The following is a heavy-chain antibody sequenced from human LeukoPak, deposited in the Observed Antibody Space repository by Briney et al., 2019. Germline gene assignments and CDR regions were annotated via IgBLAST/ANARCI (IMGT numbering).Heavy chain of an antibody. CDR2: IYYSGNT. CDR3: ASHFDWHTPVDY. Sequence: SETLSLTCTVSGGSISSYFWSWIRQPPGKGLEWIGYIYYSGNTNYNPSLKSRVTISVDTSKNQFSLKLSSVTAADTAVYYCASHFDWHTPVDYWGQGTLVTVSS. CDR1: GGSISSYF. D-gene: IGHD3-9*01. J-gene: IGHJ4*02. V-gene: IGHV4-59*12.